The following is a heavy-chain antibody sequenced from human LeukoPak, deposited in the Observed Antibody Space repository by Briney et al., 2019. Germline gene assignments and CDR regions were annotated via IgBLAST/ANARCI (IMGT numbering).Heavy chain of an antibody. Sequence: GESLRLSYAASGFTFRDYGMHWVRQVPGKGLEWVAFIRYDEITKFYVDSVKGRFTISRDNSKSTLYLQMNSLRTDDTAVYYCAADTEGVVGGYWGLGTLVTVSS. D-gene: IGHD1-26*01. J-gene: IGHJ4*02. CDR3: AADTEGVVGGY. CDR1: GFTFRDYG. CDR2: IRYDEITK. V-gene: IGHV3-30*02.